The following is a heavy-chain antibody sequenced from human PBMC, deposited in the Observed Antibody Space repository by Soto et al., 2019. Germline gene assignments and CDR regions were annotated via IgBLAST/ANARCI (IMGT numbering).Heavy chain of an antibody. CDR1: GFTFRNYG. CDR3: ARGDYYDSSGPFSDAFGI. D-gene: IGHD3-22*01. J-gene: IGHJ3*02. V-gene: IGHV3-33*03. CDR2: IPDDGSYQ. Sequence: SLRLSCAVSGFTFRNYGMHSVRQAPGKGLEWVAVIPDDGSYQYYADSVKGRFTISRDNAKNSLYLQMNSLRAEDTAVYYCARGDYYDSSGPFSDAFGIWGQGTMVTVSS.